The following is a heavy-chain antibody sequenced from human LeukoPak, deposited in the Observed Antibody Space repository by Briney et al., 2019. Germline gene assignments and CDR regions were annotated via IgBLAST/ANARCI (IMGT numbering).Heavy chain of an antibody. V-gene: IGHV3-21*01. J-gene: IGHJ4*02. D-gene: IGHD3-16*02. CDR3: ASWFGGVIDSGY. CDR2: ISSSSSYI. CDR1: GFTFSRYS. Sequence: GGSLRLSCAASGFTFSRYSMNWVRQAPGKGLEWVSSISSSSSYIYYADSVKGRFTISRDNAKNSLYLQMNSLRAEDTAVYYCASWFGGVIDSGYWGQGTLVTVSS.